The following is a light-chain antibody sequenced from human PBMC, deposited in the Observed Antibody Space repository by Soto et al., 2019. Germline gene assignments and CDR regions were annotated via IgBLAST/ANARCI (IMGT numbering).Light chain of an antibody. Sequence: DIQMTHSPSTLSASVGDRVIITCRASQNIDNYLNWYQHKPGKAPKLLIYDASSLESGVPSRFSGSGSGTEFTLTISSLQPDDFASYYCQQYGTFGQGTKVDIK. CDR1: QNIDNY. CDR3: QQYGT. V-gene: IGKV1-5*01. CDR2: DAS. J-gene: IGKJ1*01.